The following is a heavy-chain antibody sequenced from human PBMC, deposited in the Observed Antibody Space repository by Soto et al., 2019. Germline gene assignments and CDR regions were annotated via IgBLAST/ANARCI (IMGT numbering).Heavy chain of an antibody. V-gene: IGHV3-21*04. J-gene: IGHJ5*02. D-gene: IGHD2-21*01. CDR1: GFTFSTYT. Sequence: EVQLVESGGGLVKPGGSLRLSCAASGFTFSTYTMTWVRQAPGKGLEWVSSISSSSNYIYYADSVKGRFTISRDNAKNSLYLQMNSLRAEDTAVYYCARDRASDGEHNWFDPWGQGTLVTVSS. CDR3: ARDRASDGEHNWFDP. CDR2: ISSSSNYI.